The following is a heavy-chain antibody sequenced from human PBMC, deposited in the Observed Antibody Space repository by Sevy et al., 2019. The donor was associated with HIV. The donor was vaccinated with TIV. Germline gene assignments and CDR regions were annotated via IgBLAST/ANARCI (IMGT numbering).Heavy chain of an antibody. J-gene: IGHJ1*01. CDR2: INSDGSST. CDR3: ARGGSYEPPPEYFQH. CDR1: GFTFSSYW. D-gene: IGHD1-26*01. V-gene: IGHV3-74*01. Sequence: GESLRLSCAASGFTFSSYWMHWVRQAPGKGLVWVSRINSDGSSTSYADSVKGRFTISRDNAKNTLYLQMNSLRAEDTAVYYCARGGSYEPPPEYFQHWGQGTLVTVSS.